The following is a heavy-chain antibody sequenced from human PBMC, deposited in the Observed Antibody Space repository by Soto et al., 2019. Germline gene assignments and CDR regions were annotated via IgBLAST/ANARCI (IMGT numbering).Heavy chain of an antibody. CDR3: ARKGVAFDY. D-gene: IGHD3-3*01. CDR2: ISTTSSSI. J-gene: IGHJ4*02. Sequence: EVQLVQSGGGLVQPGGSLRLSCAASGFTFSSYSMNWVRQAPGKGLEWISYISTTSSSIYYADSVKGRFTISRDNAKNSLFLQMNSLRDEDTAVYYCARKGVAFDYWGKGALVTVSS. V-gene: IGHV3-48*02. CDR1: GFTFSSYS.